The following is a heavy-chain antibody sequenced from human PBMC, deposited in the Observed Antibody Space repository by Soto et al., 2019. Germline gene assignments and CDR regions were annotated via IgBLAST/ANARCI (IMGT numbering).Heavy chain of an antibody. Sequence: QVQLVESGGGAVQPGASLRLSCVASGFDFTYYAMHWVRQAPGKGLESVAVMSSDGSKIHHTDSVKGRFTISRDKSKNTLYLQMNSLRKEDTAVFFCAKDEGVGGTLGLFDYWGQGTLVSVSS. CDR2: MSSDGSKI. J-gene: IGHJ4*02. D-gene: IGHD1-26*01. V-gene: IGHV3-30*18. CDR3: AKDEGVGGTLGLFDY. CDR1: GFDFTYYA.